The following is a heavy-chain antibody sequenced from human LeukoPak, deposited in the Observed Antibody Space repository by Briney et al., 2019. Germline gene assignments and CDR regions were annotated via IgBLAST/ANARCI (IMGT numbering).Heavy chain of an antibody. CDR2: IYTSGST. CDR3: ARGPRSGRYAAWFDP. Sequence: SETLSLTCTVSGGSISSYYWSWIRQPAGKGLEWIGRIYTSGSTNYNPSLKSRVTMSVDTSQNQFSLKLSSVTAADTAVYYCARGPRSGRYAAWFDPWGQGTLVTVS. D-gene: IGHD5-12*01. J-gene: IGHJ5*02. CDR1: GGSISSYY. V-gene: IGHV4-4*07.